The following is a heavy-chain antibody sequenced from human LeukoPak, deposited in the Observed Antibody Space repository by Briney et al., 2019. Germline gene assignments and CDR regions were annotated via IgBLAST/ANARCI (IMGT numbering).Heavy chain of an antibody. CDR1: GFTFDDYA. CDR2: ISWNSGSI. J-gene: IGHJ4*02. CDR3: AKDSFDFWSGYFD. D-gene: IGHD3-3*01. V-gene: IGHV3-9*01. Sequence: PGGSLRLSCAASGFTFDDYAMHWVRQAPGKGLEWVSGISWNSGSIGYADSVRGRFTISRDSAKNSLYLQMNSLRAEDTALYYCAKDSFDFWSGYFDWGQGTLVTVSS.